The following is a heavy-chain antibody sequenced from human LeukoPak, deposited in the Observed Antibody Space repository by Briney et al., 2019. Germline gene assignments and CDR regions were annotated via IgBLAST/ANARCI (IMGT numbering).Heavy chain of an antibody. J-gene: IGHJ4*02. D-gene: IGHD6-13*01. Sequence: GGSLRLSCAASGFTFSSYEMNWVRQAPGKGLEWVSYISSSGSTIYYADSVKGRFTISRDNAKNSLYLQMNSLRAEDTALYYCARVHSSSITWFDYWGQGTLVTVSS. CDR2: ISSSGSTI. CDR3: ARVHSSSITWFDY. CDR1: GFTFSSYE. V-gene: IGHV3-48*03.